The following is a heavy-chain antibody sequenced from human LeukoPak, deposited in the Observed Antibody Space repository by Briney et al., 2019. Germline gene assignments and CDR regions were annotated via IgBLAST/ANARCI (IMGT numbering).Heavy chain of an antibody. CDR3: AKGDYDFWNYFDY. J-gene: IGHJ4*02. CDR2: ISGSGGST. V-gene: IGHV3-23*01. Sequence: PGGSLRLSCAASGFTFSSYAMSWVRQAPGKGLEWVSAISGSGGSTYYADSVKGRFTISRDNSKNTLYLQMNSLRAGDTAVYYCAKGDYDFWNYFDYWGQGTLVTVSS. CDR1: GFTFSSYA. D-gene: IGHD3-3*01.